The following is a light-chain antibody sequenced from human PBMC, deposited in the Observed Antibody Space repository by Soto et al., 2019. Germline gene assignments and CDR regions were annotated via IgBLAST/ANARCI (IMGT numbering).Light chain of an antibody. CDR2: DVT. CDR1: SSDVGGYNF. J-gene: IGLJ1*01. CDR3: SSYTSISTYV. V-gene: IGLV2-14*01. Sequence: QSVLTQPASVSGSPGQSITISCTGTSSDVGGYNFVSWYQQHPDKAPKLMIYDVTNRPSGVSNRFSGSKSGNTASLTISGLQAEDEADYYCSSYTSISTYVFRTGTNVTV.